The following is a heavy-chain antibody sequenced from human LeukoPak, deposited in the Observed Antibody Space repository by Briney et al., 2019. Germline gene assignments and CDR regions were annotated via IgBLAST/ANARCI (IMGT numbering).Heavy chain of an antibody. CDR2: IYYSGST. J-gene: IGHJ4*02. V-gene: IGHV4-31*03. CDR3: ARARYDSSGYYPRHFDY. CDR1: GGSISSGGYY. D-gene: IGHD3-22*01. Sequence: PSETLSLTCTVSGGSISSGGYYWSWIRQHPGKGLEWIGYIYYSGSTYYNPSLKSRVTISVDTSKNQFSLKLSSVTAADTAVYYCARARYDSSGYYPRHFDYWGQGTLVTVSS.